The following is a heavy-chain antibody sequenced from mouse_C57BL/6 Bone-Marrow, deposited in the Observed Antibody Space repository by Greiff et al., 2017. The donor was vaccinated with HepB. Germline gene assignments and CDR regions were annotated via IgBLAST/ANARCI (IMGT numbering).Heavy chain of an antibody. CDR1: GYSITSGYY. J-gene: IGHJ2*01. CDR3: ARVTGTSNFDY. D-gene: IGHD4-1*01. CDR2: ISYDGSN. Sequence: EVKVEESGPGLVKPSQSLSLTCSVTGYSITSGYYWNWIRQFPGNKLEWMGYISYDGSNNYNPSLKNRISITRDTSKNQFFLKLNSVTTEDTATYYCARVTGTSNFDYWGQGTTLTVSS. V-gene: IGHV3-6*01.